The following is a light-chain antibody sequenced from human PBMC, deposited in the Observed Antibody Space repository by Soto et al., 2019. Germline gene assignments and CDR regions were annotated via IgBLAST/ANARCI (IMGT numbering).Light chain of an antibody. V-gene: IGKV1-39*01. CDR1: QSISSY. Sequence: DIQMTQSPSSLSASVGDRVTITCRASQSISSYLIWYQQKPGKAPKLLIYAASRLHRGVPSRFSGSGSETDFNLTINSLQTEDFANYYCHLASSTPPFTFGQGTKLEIK. CDR2: AAS. J-gene: IGKJ2*01. CDR3: HLASSTPPFT.